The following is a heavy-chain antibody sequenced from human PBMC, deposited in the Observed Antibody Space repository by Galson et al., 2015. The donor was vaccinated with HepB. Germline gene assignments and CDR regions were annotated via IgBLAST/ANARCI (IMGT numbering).Heavy chain of an antibody. CDR3: ARTIGSLGIKFVFDL. CDR1: GGSISSYY. D-gene: IGHD7-27*01. V-gene: IGHV4-59*01. J-gene: IGHJ2*01. CDR2: IYYSGST. Sequence: ETLSLTCTVSGGSISSYYWSWIRQPPGKGLEWIGYIYYSGSTNYNPSLKSRVTISVDTSKNQFSLKLSSVTAADTAVYYCARTIGSLGIKFVFDLWGRGTLVTVSS.